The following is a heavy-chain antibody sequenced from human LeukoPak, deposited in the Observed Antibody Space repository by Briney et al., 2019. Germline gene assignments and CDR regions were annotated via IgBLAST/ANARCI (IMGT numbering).Heavy chain of an antibody. CDR3: ARDSYDSSGYYPFDY. D-gene: IGHD3-22*01. V-gene: IGHV3-53*01. Sequence: GRSLRLSCAASGFTVSSYYMSWVRQAPGKGLEWVSVIYSGGSTYYADSVKGRFTISRDNSKNTLYLQMNSLRAEDTAVYYCARDSYDSSGYYPFDYWGQGTLVTVSS. CDR1: GFTVSSYY. J-gene: IGHJ4*02. CDR2: IYSGGST.